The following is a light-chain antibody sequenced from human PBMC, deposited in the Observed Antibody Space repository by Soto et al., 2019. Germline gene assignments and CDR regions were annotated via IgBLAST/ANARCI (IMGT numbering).Light chain of an antibody. Sequence: IQMTQSPSSVSASIGETVTLTCRASHDVRTWLAWYQQIPGRAPKLLIHAASKLQSGVPSRFSGSGSRTDFTLTISNRQPDDLGTYYCLQVNDMPLTFGPGTRVDLK. J-gene: IGKJ3*01. CDR2: AAS. CDR3: LQVNDMPLT. CDR1: HDVRTW. V-gene: IGKV1-12*01.